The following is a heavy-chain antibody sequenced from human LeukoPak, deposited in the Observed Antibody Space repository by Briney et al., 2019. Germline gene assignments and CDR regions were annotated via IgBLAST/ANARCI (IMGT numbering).Heavy chain of an antibody. CDR3: AGERGEEYSSGWYKRNYFDN. V-gene: IGHV4-39*07. CDR1: GDSFSSVTDY. D-gene: IGHD6-19*01. CDR2: GDYSGGT. J-gene: IGHJ4*02. Sequence: ASETLSLTCTVSGDSFSSVTDYWAWIRQPPGKGLEWIASGDYSGGTYYNPSLESRVAISADMSKNQFSLKLTSVTGADTAVYYCAGERGEEYSSGWYKRNYFDNWGQGIRVTVSS.